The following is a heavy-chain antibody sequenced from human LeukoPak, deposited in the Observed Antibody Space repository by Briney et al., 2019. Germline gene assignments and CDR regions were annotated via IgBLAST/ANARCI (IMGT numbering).Heavy chain of an antibody. V-gene: IGHV4-38-2*01. CDR3: ARHKTTDDTFDI. CDR1: GYSISSGDY. CDR2: IHHNGNT. D-gene: IGHD1-14*01. J-gene: IGHJ3*02. Sequence: SETLSLTCAVSGYSISSGDYWCWIRQPPGKGLEWIGSIHHNGNTYYSPSLKSRATMSVDTSKNQFSLNLNSVTAADTAVYYCARHKTTDDTFDIWGQGTMVTVSS.